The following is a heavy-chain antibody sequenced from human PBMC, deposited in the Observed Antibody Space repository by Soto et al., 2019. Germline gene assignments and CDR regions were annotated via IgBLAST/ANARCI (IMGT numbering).Heavy chain of an antibody. J-gene: IGHJ4*02. Sequence: PGGSLRLSCAGSGYTFNNYAMSWVRQAPGRGLEWVSAISGSGAGSYYADSVKGRFTISRDNSKNMLYLQMNSLRAEDTAVYYCTKTDQSRANTAHWGQRTLVTVSS. CDR1: GYTFNNYA. D-gene: IGHD6-6*01. CDR3: TKTDQSRANTAH. CDR2: ISGSGAGS. V-gene: IGHV3-23*01.